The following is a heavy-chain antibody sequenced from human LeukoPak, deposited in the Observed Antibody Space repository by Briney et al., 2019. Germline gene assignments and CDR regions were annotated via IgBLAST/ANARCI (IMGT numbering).Heavy chain of an antibody. D-gene: IGHD4-23*01. CDR2: INHSGST. CDR3: ARDISGSGNYFDY. J-gene: IGHJ4*02. Sequence: SETLSLTCAVYGGSFSGYYRSWIRQPPGKGLEWIGEINHSGSTNYNPSLKSRVTISVDTSKNQFSLKLSSVTAADTAVYYCARDISGSGNYFDYWGQGTLVTVSS. V-gene: IGHV4-34*01. CDR1: GGSFSGYY.